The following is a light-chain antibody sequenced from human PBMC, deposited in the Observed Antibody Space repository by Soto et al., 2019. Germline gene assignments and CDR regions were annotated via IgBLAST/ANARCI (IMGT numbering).Light chain of an antibody. CDR1: QSVSSN. V-gene: IGKV3-15*01. Sequence: VMTQSPATLSLSPGDRATLSCRASQSVSSNLAWYQQKPGQAPRLLIYGAYTRATGIPARFSGSGSGTEFTPTISSLQSEDFAVYYCQQYNNWPPWTCGQGTKVDIK. J-gene: IGKJ1*01. CDR2: GAY. CDR3: QQYNNWPPWT.